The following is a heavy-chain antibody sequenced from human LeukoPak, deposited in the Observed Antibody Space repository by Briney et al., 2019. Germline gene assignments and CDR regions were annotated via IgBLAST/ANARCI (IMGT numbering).Heavy chain of an antibody. CDR1: GGSFSGYY. D-gene: IGHD6-13*01. V-gene: IGHV4-34*01. J-gene: IGHJ4*02. Sequence: PSDTLSLTCAVYGGSFSGYYWSWIRQPPGKGLEWIGEINHSGSTNYNPSLKSRVTISVDTSKNQFSLKLSSVTAADTAVYYCARAVYSSSWFAFDYWGRGTLVTVSS. CDR3: ARAVYSSSWFAFDY. CDR2: INHSGST.